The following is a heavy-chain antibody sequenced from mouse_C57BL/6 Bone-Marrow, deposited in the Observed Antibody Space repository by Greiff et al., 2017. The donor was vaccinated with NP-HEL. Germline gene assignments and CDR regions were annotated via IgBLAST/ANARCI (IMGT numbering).Heavy chain of an antibody. J-gene: IGHJ2*01. D-gene: IGHD4-1*01. Sequence: VQVVESGAELVRPGASVTLSCKASGYTFTDYEMHWVKQTPVHGLEWIGAIDPETGGTAYNQKFKGKAILTADKSSSTAYMELRSLTSEDSAVYYSLTGPLYYFDYWGQGTTLTVSS. CDR3: LTGPLYYFDY. V-gene: IGHV1-15*01. CDR2: IDPETGGT. CDR1: GYTFTDYE.